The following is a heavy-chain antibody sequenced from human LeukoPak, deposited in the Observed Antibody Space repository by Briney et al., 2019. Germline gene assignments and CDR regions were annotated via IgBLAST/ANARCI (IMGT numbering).Heavy chain of an antibody. D-gene: IGHD3-10*01. Sequence: PSGTLSLTCAVSGGSISSSNWWSWIRQPPGKGLEWIGEINHSGSTNYNPSLKSRVTISFDTSKNQFSLKLSSVTAADTAVYYCARAGAWQIDPWGQGTLVTVSS. J-gene: IGHJ5*02. V-gene: IGHV4-4*02. CDR1: GGSISSSNW. CDR3: ARAGAWQIDP. CDR2: INHSGST.